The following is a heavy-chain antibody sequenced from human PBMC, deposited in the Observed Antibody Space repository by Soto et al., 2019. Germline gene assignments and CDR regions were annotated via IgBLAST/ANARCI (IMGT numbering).Heavy chain of an antibody. CDR1: GFTFSSYA. CDR2: ISSDGGNT. J-gene: IGHJ5*01. V-gene: IGHV3-64*04. CDR3: AKLRYFDWSAYNWFEY. D-gene: IGHD3-9*01. Sequence: GGSLRLSCSASGFTFSSYAMHWVRQAPGKGLEYVSAISSDGGNTYYADSVKGRFTVSRDNSKNTLYLQMNSLRVEDTAVYHCAKLRYFDWSAYNWFEYWGQGTQVTVSS.